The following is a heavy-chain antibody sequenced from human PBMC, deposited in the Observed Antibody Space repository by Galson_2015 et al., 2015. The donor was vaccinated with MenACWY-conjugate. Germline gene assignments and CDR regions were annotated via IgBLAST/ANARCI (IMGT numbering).Heavy chain of an antibody. D-gene: IGHD2-2*01. CDR3: ARQTNSCHDF. CDR2: VRSQSRNYET. Sequence: SLRLSCADSGFNFGGSHMHWVRQPPGKGLEWVGHVRSQSRNYETAYGASVMGRFTIFRDDPRNTAYLQMNNLKVVDTAVYYCARQTNSCHDFWGQGTLVTVSS. CDR1: GFNFGGSH. J-gene: IGHJ4*02. V-gene: IGHV3-73*01.